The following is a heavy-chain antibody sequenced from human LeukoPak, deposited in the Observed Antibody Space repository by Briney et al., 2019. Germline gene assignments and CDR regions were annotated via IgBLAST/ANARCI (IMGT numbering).Heavy chain of an antibody. Sequence: SETLSLTCTVSDGSISSYYWSWIRQPAGKGLEWIGRIYSTGGANYNPSLKSRVRMSVDTSKNQFSLKVTSVTAADTALYYCARDYSIRGIGDAFDIWGHGTMVTVSS. J-gene: IGHJ3*02. CDR2: IYSTGGA. CDR1: DGSISSYY. D-gene: IGHD2-2*01. CDR3: ARDYSIRGIGDAFDI. V-gene: IGHV4-4*07.